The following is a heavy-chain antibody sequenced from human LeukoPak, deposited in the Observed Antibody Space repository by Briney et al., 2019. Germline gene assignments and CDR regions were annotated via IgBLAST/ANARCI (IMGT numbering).Heavy chain of an antibody. J-gene: IGHJ4*02. Sequence: ASVKVSCKASGYTFTSYAMHWVRQAPGQRLEWMGWISAYNGNTNYAQKLQGRVTMTTDTSTSTAYMELRSLRSDDTAVYYCARATTDLIVGATRPDYWGQGTLVTVSS. CDR2: ISAYNGNT. CDR1: GYTFTSYA. D-gene: IGHD1-26*01. V-gene: IGHV1-18*01. CDR3: ARATTDLIVGATRPDY.